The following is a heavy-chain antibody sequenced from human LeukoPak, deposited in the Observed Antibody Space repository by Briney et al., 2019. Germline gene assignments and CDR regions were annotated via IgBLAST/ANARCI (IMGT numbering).Heavy chain of an antibody. CDR1: GYSISSGYY. V-gene: IGHV4-38-2*02. Sequence: SETLSLTCAVPGYSISSGYYWGWIPPPPGKGLEWIGSIYHSGSTYYNPSLKSRVTISVDTSKNQFCLNLSSVSAPATAVYYCTREVGSGYPYYFDYWGQGTVVTVSS. CDR2: IYHSGST. CDR3: TREVGSGYPYYFDY. D-gene: IGHD3-3*01. J-gene: IGHJ4*02.